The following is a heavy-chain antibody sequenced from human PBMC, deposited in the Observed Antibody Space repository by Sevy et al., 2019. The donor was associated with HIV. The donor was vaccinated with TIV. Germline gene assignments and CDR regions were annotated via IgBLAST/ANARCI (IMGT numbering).Heavy chain of an antibody. Sequence: GGSLRLSCIESGFTLSNYDIHWVRQAAGKGLEWVAFIQYDGSIQYYADSVKGRFTISRDNSKNTLYLQMNSLRAEDTGVYYCTRDLPPSATTVAHFDYWGQGTLVTVSS. V-gene: IGHV3-30*02. CDR1: GFTLSNYD. CDR2: IQYDGSIQ. D-gene: IGHD4-17*01. J-gene: IGHJ4*02. CDR3: TRDLPPSATTVAHFDY.